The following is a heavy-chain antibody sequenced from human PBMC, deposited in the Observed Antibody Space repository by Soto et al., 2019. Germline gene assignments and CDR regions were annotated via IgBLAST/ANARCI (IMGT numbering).Heavy chain of an antibody. CDR1: VFTFSSYS. J-gene: IGHJ6*02. CDR2: ISSSSSTI. D-gene: IGHD2-8*01. V-gene: IGHV3-48*02. Sequence: PGWSLRLSCSASVFTFSSYSMNWCRQAPGKGLEWVSYISSSSSTIYYADSVKGRFTISRDNAKNSLYLQMNSRRDEDTAVYYCARNEGDIVLMVYAVNYYYYGMDVWGQGTTVTVSS. CDR3: ARNEGDIVLMVYAVNYYYYGMDV.